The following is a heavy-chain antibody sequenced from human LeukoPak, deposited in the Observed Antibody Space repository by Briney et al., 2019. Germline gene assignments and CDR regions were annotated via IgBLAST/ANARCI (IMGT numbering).Heavy chain of an antibody. D-gene: IGHD4-17*01. CDR1: GFTFSSYS. Sequence: PGGFLRLSCAAPGFTFSSYSMNWVRQAPGKGLEWVSSISSSSSYIYYADSVKGRFTISRDNAKNSLYLQMNSLRAEDTAVYYCARDKGDDYGDYRNAFDIWGQGTMVTVSS. V-gene: IGHV3-21*01. CDR2: ISSSSSYI. J-gene: IGHJ3*02. CDR3: ARDKGDDYGDYRNAFDI.